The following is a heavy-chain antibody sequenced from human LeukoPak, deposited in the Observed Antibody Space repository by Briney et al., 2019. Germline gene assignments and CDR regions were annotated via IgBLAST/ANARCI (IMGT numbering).Heavy chain of an antibody. CDR3: ANGVFDI. CDR2: ISGSGSTT. D-gene: IGHD3-10*01. Sequence: GGSLRLSCAASGFTFSSYSMNWVRQAPGKRLEWVSYISGSGSTTYYADSVKGRFTISRDNAKNSLYLQMNSLRAEDTAVYYCANGVFDIWGQGTMVTVSS. V-gene: IGHV3-48*01. CDR1: GFTFSSYS. J-gene: IGHJ3*02.